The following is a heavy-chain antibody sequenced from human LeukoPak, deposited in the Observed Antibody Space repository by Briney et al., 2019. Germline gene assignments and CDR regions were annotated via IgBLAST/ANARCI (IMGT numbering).Heavy chain of an antibody. V-gene: IGHV3-23*01. Sequence: GGFLKLSCSASGFSFSNYAISLGRQAPGKGLEWVSTIYYSGGDTYSADSVKGRFTISRDNSRNMVYLQMNSLRAEDTAVYYCAKDHGAAVVPRRFDYWGRGTMVIVSS. CDR1: GFSFSNYA. J-gene: IGHJ4*02. CDR3: AKDHGAAVVPRRFDY. CDR2: IYYSGGDT. D-gene: IGHD2-21*01.